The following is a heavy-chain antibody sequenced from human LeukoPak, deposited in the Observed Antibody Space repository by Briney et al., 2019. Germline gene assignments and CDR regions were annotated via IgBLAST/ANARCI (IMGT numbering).Heavy chain of an antibody. CDR3: AKENYDFWSGYSNWFDS. D-gene: IGHD3-3*01. Sequence: GGSLRLSCTASGFTFGDYAMSWFRQAPGKGLEWVAVIRNDGNEEYYVDSVKGRFTISRDNSKKTLYLQMNDLRVEDTAVYYCAKENYDFWSGYSNWFDSWGRGTLVTVSS. CDR2: IRNDGNEE. CDR1: GFTFGDYA. J-gene: IGHJ5*01. V-gene: IGHV3-30*02.